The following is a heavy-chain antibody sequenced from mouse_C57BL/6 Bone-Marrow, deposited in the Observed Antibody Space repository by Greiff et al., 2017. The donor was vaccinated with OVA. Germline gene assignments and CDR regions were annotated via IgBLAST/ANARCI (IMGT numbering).Heavy chain of an antibody. CDR1: GYTFTSYG. D-gene: IGHD1-1*01. CDR3: ANYRPWVAY. J-gene: IGHJ3*01. CDR2: IYPRSGNT. V-gene: IGHV1-81*01. Sequence: VQLQQSGAELARPGASVKLSCKASGYTFTSYGISWVKQRTGQGLEWIGEIYPRSGNTYYNEKFKGKATLTADKSSSTAYMELRSLTSEDSAVYFCANYRPWVAYWGQGTLVTVSA.